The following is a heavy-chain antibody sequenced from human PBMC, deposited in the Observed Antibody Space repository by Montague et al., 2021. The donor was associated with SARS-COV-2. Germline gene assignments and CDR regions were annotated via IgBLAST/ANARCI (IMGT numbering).Heavy chain of an antibody. Sequence: SLRLSCAASGFTFSSYAMSWVRQAPGKGLEWVAGISGSGGRTYYADSVKGRFTVSRDNSKKTLYLQMNSLRAEDTAVYYCAKEPGLLWFKELFYDAFDVWGQGTMVTVSS. CDR2: ISGSGGRT. CDR1: GFTFSSYA. CDR3: AKEPGLLWFKELFYDAFDV. V-gene: IGHV3-23*01. D-gene: IGHD3-10*01. J-gene: IGHJ3*01.